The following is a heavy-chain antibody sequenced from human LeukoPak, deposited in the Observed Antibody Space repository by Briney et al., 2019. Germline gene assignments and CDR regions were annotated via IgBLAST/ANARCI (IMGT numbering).Heavy chain of an antibody. CDR1: GFTFSDEY. D-gene: IGHD3-10*01. CDR2: ISNSGSSI. J-gene: IGHJ4*02. Sequence: NTGGSLRLSCAASGFTFSDEYMSWIRQAPGKGLEWVSYISNSGSSIFYADSVKGRFTISRDNAKNSLFLQMSSLRAEDTAVYYCARARGAGPGAHFDYWGQGTLVTVSS. CDR3: ARARGAGPGAHFDY. V-gene: IGHV3-11*01.